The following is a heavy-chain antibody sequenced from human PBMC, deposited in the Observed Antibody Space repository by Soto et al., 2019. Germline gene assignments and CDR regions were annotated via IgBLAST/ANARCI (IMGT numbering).Heavy chain of an antibody. D-gene: IGHD2-2*01. CDR1: EFSFSSYS. V-gene: IGHV3-48*01. CDR2: ISSLSNTL. Sequence: GGSLRLSCAASEFSFSSYSMIWVRQAPGKGLEWVSYISSLSNTLYYADSVKGRFTISRDNAKNSLSLQMNSLTAEDTAVYYCVRRKCSSTSCHFDSWGQGTLVTVSS. J-gene: IGHJ4*02. CDR3: VRRKCSSTSCHFDS.